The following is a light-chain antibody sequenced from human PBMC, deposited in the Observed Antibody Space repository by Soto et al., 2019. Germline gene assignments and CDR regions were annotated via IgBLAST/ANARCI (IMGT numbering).Light chain of an antibody. CDR3: QQYYTTPVT. J-gene: IGKJ1*01. Sequence: DIVMTQSPDSLSVSLGERATINCKSSQTVLHGSNYLAWYQQRAGQPPKLLIYWASTRESGVTDRFSGSGSGTDFTLTISSLQAEDVAVYYCQQYYTTPVTFGRGNKVEI. CDR1: QTVLHGSNY. CDR2: WAS. V-gene: IGKV4-1*01.